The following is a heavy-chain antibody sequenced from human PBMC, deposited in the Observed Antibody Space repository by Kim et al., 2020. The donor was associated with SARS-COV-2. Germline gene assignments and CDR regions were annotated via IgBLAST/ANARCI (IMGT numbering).Heavy chain of an antibody. Sequence: GGSLRLSCAASGISFSIHYMSWVRQAPGKGLEWVVAFYSDGRTKYIESVKGRFTISRDNSKNTVYLQMNSLGTDDTAMYYCARAQKDYDSSGLGYWGQGTLVLVSS. D-gene: IGHD3-22*01. J-gene: IGHJ4*02. CDR3: ARAQKDYDSSGLGY. CDR2: FYSDGRT. CDR1: GISFSIHY. V-gene: IGHV3-66*02.